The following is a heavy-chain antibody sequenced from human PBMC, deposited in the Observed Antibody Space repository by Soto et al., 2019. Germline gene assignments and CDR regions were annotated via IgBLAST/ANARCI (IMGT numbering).Heavy chain of an antibody. V-gene: IGHV4-59*01. D-gene: IGHD6-13*01. CDR1: GGSISSYY. J-gene: IGHJ6*03. Sequence: SETLSLTCTVSGGSISSYYWSWIRQPPGKGLEWIGYIYYSGSTNYNPSLKSRVTISVDTSKNQFSLKLSSVTAADTAVYYCARDGRIAAAGTNYYMDVWGKGTTVTVSS. CDR2: IYYSGST. CDR3: ARDGRIAAAGTNYYMDV.